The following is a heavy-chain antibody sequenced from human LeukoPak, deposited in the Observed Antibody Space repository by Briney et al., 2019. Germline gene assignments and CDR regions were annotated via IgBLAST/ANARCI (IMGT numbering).Heavy chain of an antibody. J-gene: IGHJ4*02. V-gene: IGHV3-23*01. CDR2: ISGSGGST. D-gene: IGHD3-3*01. CDR1: GFTFSSYA. CDR3: ATTSYDFWSGYYTNRVGYFDY. Sequence: GGSLRLSCAASGFTFSSYAMSWVRQAPGKGLEWVSAISGSGGSTYYADSVKGRFTTSRDNSKNTLYLQMNSLRAEDTAVYYCATTSYDFWSGYYTNRVGYFDYWGQGTLVTVSS.